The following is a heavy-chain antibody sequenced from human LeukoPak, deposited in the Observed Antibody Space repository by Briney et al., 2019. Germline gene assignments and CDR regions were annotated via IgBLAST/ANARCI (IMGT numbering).Heavy chain of an antibody. CDR2: ISGSGGST. Sequence: HPGRSLRLSCAASGFTFSSYGMHWVRQAPGKGLEWVSAISGSGGSTYYADSVKGRFTISRDNSKNTLYLQMNSLRAEDTAVYYCAKDWSDTAMPYDAFDIWGQGTMVTVSS. D-gene: IGHD5-18*01. V-gene: IGHV3-23*01. CDR3: AKDWSDTAMPYDAFDI. CDR1: GFTFSSYG. J-gene: IGHJ3*02.